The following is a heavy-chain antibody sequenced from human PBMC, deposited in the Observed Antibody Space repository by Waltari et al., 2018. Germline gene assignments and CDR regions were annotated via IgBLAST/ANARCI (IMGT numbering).Heavy chain of an antibody. Sequence: QVHLQQWGEGLLKPSATLSLTCAVYGGSFSDSYWSWIRRPPGKGLEWIGEINHSGNTNYNPSLKSRVTTSVDTSKTQFSLKVTSVTAADTAVYYCARRRSLPHPYYFDYWGQGTLVTVSS. CDR1: GGSFSDSY. J-gene: IGHJ4*02. CDR3: ARRRSLPHPYYFDY. V-gene: IGHV4-34*01. CDR2: INHSGNT.